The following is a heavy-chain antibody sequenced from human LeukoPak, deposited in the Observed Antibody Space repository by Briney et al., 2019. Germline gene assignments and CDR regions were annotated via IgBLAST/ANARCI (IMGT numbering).Heavy chain of an antibody. CDR3: AKENPVGGTNYFDY. D-gene: IGHD1-26*01. Sequence: GGSLRLSCAASGFTFSSYGMHWVRQAPGKGLEWVSAITGSGDSTYYADSVKGRFTISRDNSKNTLSLQMNSLRAEDTAVYYCAKENPVGGTNYFDYWGQGTLVTVPS. CDR1: GFTFSSYG. CDR2: ITGSGDST. J-gene: IGHJ4*02. V-gene: IGHV3-23*01.